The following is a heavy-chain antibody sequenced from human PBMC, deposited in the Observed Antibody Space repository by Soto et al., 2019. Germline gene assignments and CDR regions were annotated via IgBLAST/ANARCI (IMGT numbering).Heavy chain of an antibody. D-gene: IGHD3-10*01. V-gene: IGHV4-34*01. Sequence: ETLSLTCAVYGGSFSGYYWSWIRQPPGKGLEWIGEINHSGSTNYNPSLKSRVTISVDTSKNQFSLKLSSVTAADTAVYYCASRRLLWFGELSYYYGMDVWGQGTTVTVSS. J-gene: IGHJ6*02. CDR1: GGSFSGYY. CDR2: INHSGST. CDR3: ASRRLLWFGELSYYYGMDV.